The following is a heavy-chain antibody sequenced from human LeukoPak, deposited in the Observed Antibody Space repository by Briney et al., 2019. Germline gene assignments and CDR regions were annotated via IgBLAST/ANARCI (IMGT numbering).Heavy chain of an antibody. CDR2: ISGSGGST. V-gene: IGHV3-23*01. J-gene: IGHJ6*03. CDR1: GFTFDSYA. D-gene: IGHD6-13*01. CDR3: AKDAGSRWVYYYYMDV. Sequence: GGSLRLSCVASGFTFDSYAMSWVRQSPGMGLEWVSAISGSGGSTYYADSVKGRFTIPRDNSKNTLYLQMNSLRAEDTAVYYCAKDAGSRWVYYYYMDVWGKGTTVTVSS.